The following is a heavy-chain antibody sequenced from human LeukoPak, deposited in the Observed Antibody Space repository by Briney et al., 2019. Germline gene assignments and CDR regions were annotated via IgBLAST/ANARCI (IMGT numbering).Heavy chain of an antibody. CDR3: AKDRSGRGDGDAFDI. V-gene: IGHV3-30*02. CDR2: IRYDGSNK. Sequence: GGSLRLSCAASGFTFSSYAMSWVRQAPGKGLEWVAFIRYDGSNKYYADSVKGRFTISRDNSKNTLYLQMNSLRAEDTAVYYCAKDRSGRGDGDAFDIWGQGTMVTVSS. J-gene: IGHJ3*02. D-gene: IGHD4-17*01. CDR1: GFTFSSYA.